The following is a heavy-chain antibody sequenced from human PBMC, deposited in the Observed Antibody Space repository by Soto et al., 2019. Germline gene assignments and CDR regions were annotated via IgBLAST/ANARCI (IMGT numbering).Heavy chain of an antibody. CDR1: GFTFSSYA. J-gene: IGHJ3*02. CDR2: ISYDGSNK. V-gene: IGHV3-30-3*01. Sequence: QVQLVESGGGVVQPGRSLRLSCAASGFTFSSYAMHWVRQAPGKGLEWVAVISYDGSNKYYADSVKGRFTISRDNSKNTLYLQMNSLRAEDTAVYDCASPADGHAFDIWGQGTMVTVSS. CDR3: ASPADGHAFDI.